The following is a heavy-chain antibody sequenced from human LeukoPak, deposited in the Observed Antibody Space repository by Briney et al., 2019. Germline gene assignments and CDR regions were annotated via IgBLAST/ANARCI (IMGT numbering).Heavy chain of an antibody. J-gene: IGHJ2*01. D-gene: IGHD3-22*01. CDR2: INHSGST. Sequence: SETLSLTCTVSGGSISSYYWSWIRQTPGKGLEWIAEINHSGSTNYNPSLKSRVTLSVDTSKNQFSLKLSSVTAADTAVYYCARGLDSSGYYYWYFDVWGRGTLVTVSS. CDR3: ARGLDSSGYYYWYFDV. CDR1: GGSISSYY. V-gene: IGHV4-34*01.